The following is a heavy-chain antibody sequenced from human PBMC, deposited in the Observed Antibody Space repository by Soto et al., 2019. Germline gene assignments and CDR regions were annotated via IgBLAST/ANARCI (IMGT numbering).Heavy chain of an antibody. CDR3: ARGRGYSGYDVYFDY. CDR1: GFTFSSYS. Sequence: PGGSLRLSCAASGFTFSSYSMNWVRQAPGKGLEWVSSISSSSSYIYYADSVKGRFTISRDNAKNSLYLQMNSLRAEDTAVYYCARGRGYSGYDVYFDYWGQGTLVTVSS. J-gene: IGHJ4*02. D-gene: IGHD5-12*01. V-gene: IGHV3-21*01. CDR2: ISSSSSYI.